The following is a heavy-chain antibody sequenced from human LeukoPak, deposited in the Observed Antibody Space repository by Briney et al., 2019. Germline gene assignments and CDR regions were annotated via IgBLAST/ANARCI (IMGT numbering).Heavy chain of an antibody. V-gene: IGHV4-59*13. CDR3: ASSNHYYDSSGPEYFPH. CDR1: GGSISSYY. J-gene: IGHJ1*01. Sequence: SETLSLTCTVSGGSISSYYWSWIRQPPGKGLEWIGYICYRGSTNYNPSLKSRVTISEDTSRNQFSLKLSSVTAADTAIYYCASSNHYYDSSGPEYFPHWGQGTLVTVSS. CDR2: ICYRGST. D-gene: IGHD3-22*01.